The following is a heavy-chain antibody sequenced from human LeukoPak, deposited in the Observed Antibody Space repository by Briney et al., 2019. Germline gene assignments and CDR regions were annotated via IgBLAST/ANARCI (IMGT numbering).Heavy chain of an antibody. Sequence: PSETLSLTCAVYGESFSGYYWTWIRQPPGKGLEWIGQINHSGSTNYNPSLKNRVTISVATSKNQFSLNLNSVTAADTAVYYCARRGSTGTTTVDYWGQGTLVTVSS. D-gene: IGHD1-1*01. CDR1: GESFSGYY. J-gene: IGHJ4*02. CDR3: ARRGSTGTTTVDY. CDR2: INHSGST. V-gene: IGHV4-34*01.